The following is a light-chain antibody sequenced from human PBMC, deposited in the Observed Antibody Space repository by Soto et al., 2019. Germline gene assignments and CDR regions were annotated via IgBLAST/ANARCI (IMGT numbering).Light chain of an antibody. Sequence: QAVVTQEPSLTVSPGGTVTLTCDSSTGAVTSGHYPYWFQQQTGQAPRTLCYDTDNRHPWTPARFAASILGGKAALNLSDAQPEDEADYHGLLSYHDRGSFRVVFGGGTKLTVL. V-gene: IGLV7-46*01. J-gene: IGLJ2*01. CDR3: LLSYHDRGSFRVV. CDR1: TGAVTSGHY. CDR2: DTD.